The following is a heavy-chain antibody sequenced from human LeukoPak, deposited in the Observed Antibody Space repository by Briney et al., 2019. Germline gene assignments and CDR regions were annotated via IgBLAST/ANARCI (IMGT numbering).Heavy chain of an antibody. V-gene: IGHV3-7*02. Sequence: PGGSLRLSCAASGFTFSSFWMSWVRQAPGKGLEWVASIKHDGSGKYYVDSVKGRFTISRDNAKNSLFLQMDSLRAEDTAVYYCASLMTTMTMHDFWGQGTPVTVSS. CDR1: GFTFSSFW. J-gene: IGHJ4*02. CDR2: IKHDGSGK. D-gene: IGHD4/OR15-4a*01. CDR3: ASLMTTMTMHDF.